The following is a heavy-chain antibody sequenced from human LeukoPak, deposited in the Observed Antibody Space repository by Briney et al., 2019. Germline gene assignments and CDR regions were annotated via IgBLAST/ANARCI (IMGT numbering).Heavy chain of an antibody. CDR1: GFTFSTYA. J-gene: IGHJ6*02. CDR3: ARDRPKHNGMDV. V-gene: IGHV3-23*01. Sequence: GGSLRLSCAASGFTFSTYAMSWVRQAPGKGLEWVSTISGSGANTYYADSVRGRFTISRDNAKNSLYLQMNSLRAEDTAVYYCARDRPKHNGMDVWGQGTTVTVSS. CDR2: ISGSGANT.